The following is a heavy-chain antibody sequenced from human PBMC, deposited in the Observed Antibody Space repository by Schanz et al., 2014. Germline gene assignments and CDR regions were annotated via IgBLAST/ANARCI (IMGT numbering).Heavy chain of an antibody. D-gene: IGHD2-15*01. CDR2: ISTGGST. J-gene: IGHJ5*01. CDR3: AKVKRGSRCDDS. CDR1: GFTFSTYA. Sequence: EVQLLQSGGALVQPGGSLRLSCSASGFTFSTYAMSWVRQTPGKGLEWVSAISTGGSTYYRDSVKGRFIVSRDNSKNTLYLEMNRLRVDDTAVYYCAKVKRGSRCDDSWGQGTLVTVSS. V-gene: IGHV3-23*01.